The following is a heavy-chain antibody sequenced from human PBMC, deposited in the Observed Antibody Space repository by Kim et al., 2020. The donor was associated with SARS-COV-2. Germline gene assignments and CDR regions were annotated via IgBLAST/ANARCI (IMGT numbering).Heavy chain of an antibody. CDR3: ARDYYETGSFQFYDFEI. J-gene: IGHJ3*02. CDR2: VSTYNGRT. CDR1: GYIFTNYG. V-gene: IGHV1-18*01. Sequence: ASVKVSCKASGYIFTNYGISWVRQAPGRGLEWMGWVSTYNGRTHYAQKFQGRVTMATDTSTSTAYMELTSLRSDDTAIFYCARDYYETGSFQFYDFEIWGQGTMVTVSS. D-gene: IGHD3-16*01.